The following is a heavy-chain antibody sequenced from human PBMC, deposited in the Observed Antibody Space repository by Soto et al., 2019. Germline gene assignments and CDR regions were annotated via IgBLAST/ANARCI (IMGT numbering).Heavy chain of an antibody. CDR2: IIPIFGTA. V-gene: IGHV1-69*01. Sequence: QVQLVQSGAEVKKPGSSVKVSCKASGGTFSSYAISWVRQAPGQGLEWMGGIIPIFGTANYAQKFQGRVTITADESTSTDYMELRSLRSDDTAVYYCARGAAGTDQFPYYYYSGMDVWGQGTTVTVSS. J-gene: IGHJ6*02. CDR1: GGTFSSYA. D-gene: IGHD1-7*01. CDR3: ARGAAGTDQFPYYYYSGMDV.